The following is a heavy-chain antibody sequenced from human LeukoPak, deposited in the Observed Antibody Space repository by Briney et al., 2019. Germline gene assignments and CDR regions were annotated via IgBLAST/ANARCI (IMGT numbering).Heavy chain of an antibody. CDR3: ARTRYDSSGYYYYFDY. D-gene: IGHD3-22*01. J-gene: IGHJ4*02. CDR1: GLTFSNFG. Sequence: GGSLRLSCAASGLTFSNFGMSWVRQAPGKGLEWVSVIYSGGSTYYADSVKGRFTISRDNSKNTLYLQVNSLRAEDTAVYYCARTRYDSSGYYYYFDYWAREPWSPSPQ. CDR2: IYSGGST. V-gene: IGHV3-53*01.